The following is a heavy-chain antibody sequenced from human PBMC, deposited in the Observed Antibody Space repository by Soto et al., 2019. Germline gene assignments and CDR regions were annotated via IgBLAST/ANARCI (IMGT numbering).Heavy chain of an antibody. CDR3: AKDKMEQWLVGGYFDY. J-gene: IGHJ4*02. CDR1: GFTFNRYA. CDR2: IIDDGGRA. D-gene: IGHD6-19*01. Sequence: EVQLLESGGGLVQPGGSLRLSCSASGFTFNRYAMSWVRQAPGKGLEWVSAIIDDGGRAYYADSVKGRFIISRDNSKNTLSLQMNSLRAEDTAVYYCAKDKMEQWLVGGYFDYWGQGTQVTVSS. V-gene: IGHV3-23*01.